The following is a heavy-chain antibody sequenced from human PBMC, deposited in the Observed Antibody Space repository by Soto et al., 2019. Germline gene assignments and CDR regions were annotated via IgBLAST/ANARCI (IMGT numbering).Heavy chain of an antibody. J-gene: IGHJ5*02. CDR2: IRQDGREE. CDR3: ARAGCSSTSCYERGRRSWFDP. D-gene: IGHD2-2*01. CDR1: GFSFSNYW. Sequence: EVRLVESGGGLVQPGGSLRLSCAASGFSFSNYWMYWVRQAPGKGLEWVANIRQDGREEYYVDAVKGRFTISRDNARNSVYLQMNSLRAEDTAVYYCARAGCSSTSCYERGRRSWFDPWGQGTLVTVSS. V-gene: IGHV3-7*03.